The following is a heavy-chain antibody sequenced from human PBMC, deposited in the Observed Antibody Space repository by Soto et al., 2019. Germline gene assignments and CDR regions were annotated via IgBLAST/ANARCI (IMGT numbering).Heavy chain of an antibody. CDR2: ISYDGSNK. V-gene: IGHV3-30*18. CDR3: AKDHGPITMIVVAPFGY. J-gene: IGHJ4*02. CDR1: GFTFSSYG. D-gene: IGHD3-22*01. Sequence: QVQLVESGGGVVQPGRSLRLSCAASGFTFSSYGMHWVRQAPGKGLEWVAVISYDGSNKYYADSVKGRFTISRDNSKNTLYRQMNSLRAEDTAVYYCAKDHGPITMIVVAPFGYWGQGTLVTVSS.